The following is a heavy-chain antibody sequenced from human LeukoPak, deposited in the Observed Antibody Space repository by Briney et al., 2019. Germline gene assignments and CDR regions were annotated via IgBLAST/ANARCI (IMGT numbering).Heavy chain of an antibody. CDR1: GYSISSGYY. CDR3: ARSYSYYYYYMDV. Sequence: SETLSLTCTVSGYSISSGYYWGWIRQPPGKGLEWIGSIYHSGSTYYNPPLKSRVTISVDTSKNQFSLKLSSVTAADTAVYYCARSYSYYYYYMDVWGKGTTVTVSS. V-gene: IGHV4-38-2*02. CDR2: IYHSGST. J-gene: IGHJ6*03.